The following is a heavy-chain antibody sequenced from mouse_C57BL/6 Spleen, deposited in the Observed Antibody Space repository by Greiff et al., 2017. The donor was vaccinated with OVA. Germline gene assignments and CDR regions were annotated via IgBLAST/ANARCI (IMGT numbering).Heavy chain of an antibody. CDR1: GFTFSSYA. V-gene: IGHV5-4*01. Sequence: DVQLVESGGGLVKPGGSLKLSCAASGFTFSSYAMSWVRQTPEKRLEWVATISDGGSYTYYPDNVKGRFTISRDNAKNNLYLQMSHLKSEDTAMYYCARETGSWFAYWGQGTLVTVSA. J-gene: IGHJ3*01. CDR3: ARETGSWFAY. CDR2: ISDGGSYT.